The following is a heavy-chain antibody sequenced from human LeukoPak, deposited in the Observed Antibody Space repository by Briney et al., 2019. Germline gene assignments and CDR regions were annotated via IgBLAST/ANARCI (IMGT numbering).Heavy chain of an antibody. Sequence: GGSLRLSCAASGFTFSSYGMHWVRQAPGKGLEWVAVIWDDASNKYYADSVKGRFTISRDNSKNTLYLQMNSLRAEDTAVYYCARAEVPAAIKSGAFDIWGQGTMVTVS. D-gene: IGHD2-2*01. V-gene: IGHV3-33*01. J-gene: IGHJ3*02. CDR2: IWDDASNK. CDR3: ARAEVPAAIKSGAFDI. CDR1: GFTFSSYG.